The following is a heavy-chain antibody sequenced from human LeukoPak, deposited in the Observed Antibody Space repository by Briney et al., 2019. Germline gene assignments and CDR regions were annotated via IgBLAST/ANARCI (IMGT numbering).Heavy chain of an antibody. CDR1: GFTFSSYS. Sequence: GGSLRLSCAASGFTFSSYSMNWVRQAPGKGLEWVSSISSSSSYIYYADSAKGRFTISRDNAKNSLYLQMNSLRAEDTAVYYCARARDGSLGYWGQGTLVTVSS. CDR2: ISSSSSYI. J-gene: IGHJ4*02. D-gene: IGHD2-21*01. V-gene: IGHV3-21*01. CDR3: ARARDGSLGY.